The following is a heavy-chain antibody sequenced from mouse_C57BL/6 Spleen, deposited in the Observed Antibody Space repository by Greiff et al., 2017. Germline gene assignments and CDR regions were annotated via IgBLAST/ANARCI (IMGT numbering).Heavy chain of an antibody. CDR2: INPSSGYT. J-gene: IGHJ4*01. CDR3: ARSDSSGFLAMDY. V-gene: IGHV1-4*01. CDR1: GYTFTSYT. D-gene: IGHD3-2*02. Sequence: VQLQESGAELARPGASVKLSCKASGYTFTSYTMHWVKQRPGQGLEWIGYINPSSGYTKYNQKFQDKATLTADTSSSTAYMQLSSLTSEDSAVYNCARSDSSGFLAMDYWGQGTSVTVSS.